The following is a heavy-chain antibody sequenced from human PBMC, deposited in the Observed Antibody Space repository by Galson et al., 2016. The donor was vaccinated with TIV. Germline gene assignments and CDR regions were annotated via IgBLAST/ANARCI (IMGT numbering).Heavy chain of an antibody. J-gene: IGHJ5*02. CDR2: ICHTETT. D-gene: IGHD3-22*01. V-gene: IGHV4-38-2*01. CDR3: VRIGMLRESCSCYACPGIFDT. Sequence: LRLSCAASGFTFSSYAMNWVRQPPGKGLEWLGNICHTETTYYNPSLESRVSISVDTSKNQFSLRLSSVTAADTAVYYCVRIGMLRESCSCYACPGIFDTWGQGILVTVSS. CDR1: GFTFSSYA.